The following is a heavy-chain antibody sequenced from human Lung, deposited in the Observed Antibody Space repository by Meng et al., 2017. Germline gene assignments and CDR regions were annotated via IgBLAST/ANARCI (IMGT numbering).Heavy chain of an antibody. J-gene: IGHJ5*02. D-gene: IGHD6-13*01. CDR2: VHGDGSGP. CDR3: VRDWYGTDQ. CDR1: GFIFSNYQ. Sequence: VQLVESGGGLVQPGLSLRLSCVASGFIFSNYQMHWLGKAPGEGLVWVDRVHGDGSGPIYADSVKGRFTMSRDNAKNTVDLQMNSLRPDDTAVYYCVRDWYGTDQWGQGTLVTVSS. V-gene: IGHV3-74*01.